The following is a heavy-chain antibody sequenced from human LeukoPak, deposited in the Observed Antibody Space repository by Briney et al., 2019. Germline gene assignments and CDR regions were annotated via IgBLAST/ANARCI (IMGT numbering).Heavy chain of an antibody. CDR1: GFTFDDYA. CDR3: ASEPTMVRGVIRNY. Sequence: GGSLRLTCAASGFTFDDYAMHWVRQAPGKGLEWVSGISWNSGSIGYADSVKGRFTISRDNAKNSLYLQMNSLRAEDTALYYCASEPTMVRGVIRNYWGQGTLVTVSS. V-gene: IGHV3-9*01. CDR2: ISWNSGSI. J-gene: IGHJ4*02. D-gene: IGHD3-10*01.